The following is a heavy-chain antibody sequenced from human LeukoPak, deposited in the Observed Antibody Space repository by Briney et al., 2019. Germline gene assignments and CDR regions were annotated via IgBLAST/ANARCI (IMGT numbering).Heavy chain of an antibody. CDR2: IIPIFGTA. Sequence: ASVKVSCKASGGTFSSYAISWVRQAPGQGLEWMGGIIPIFGTANYAQKFQGRVTITTDESTSTAYMELSSPRSEDTAVYYCASPHPGSRHAFDIWGQGTMVTVSS. J-gene: IGHJ3*02. CDR3: ASPHPGSRHAFDI. CDR1: GGTFSSYA. D-gene: IGHD2-15*01. V-gene: IGHV1-69*05.